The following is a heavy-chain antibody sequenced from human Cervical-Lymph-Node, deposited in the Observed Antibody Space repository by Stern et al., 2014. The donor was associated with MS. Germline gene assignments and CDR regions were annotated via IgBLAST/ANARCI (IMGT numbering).Heavy chain of an antibody. Sequence: VQLVESGGGVVQPGRSLRLSCVGSGFAFSSHGMHWVRQAPGKGLEWVAAISYEGSNEDYSESVNGRFTISRDNSKNTLYLQMNSLRAADTAIYYCAKTFSSGWYDVQDWGQGTLVTVSS. CDR3: AKTFSSGWYDVQD. V-gene: IGHV3-30*18. CDR1: GFAFSSHG. D-gene: IGHD6-19*01. J-gene: IGHJ4*02. CDR2: ISYEGSNE.